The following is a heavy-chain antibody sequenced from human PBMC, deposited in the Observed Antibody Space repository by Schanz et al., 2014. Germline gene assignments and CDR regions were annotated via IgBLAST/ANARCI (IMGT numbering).Heavy chain of an antibody. CDR3: AREDCSATSCYFRY. V-gene: IGHV3-23*04. Sequence: EVQLVESGGGLVKPGGSLRLSCAASEFSFSSFGMNWVRQAPGKGLEWVSVISGSGVTIYYADSVKGRFTISRDNSKNTLYLQMNTLRAEDTAVYYCAREDCSATSCYFRYWGQGTLVTVSS. D-gene: IGHD2-21*01. J-gene: IGHJ4*02. CDR2: ISGSGVTI. CDR1: EFSFSSFG.